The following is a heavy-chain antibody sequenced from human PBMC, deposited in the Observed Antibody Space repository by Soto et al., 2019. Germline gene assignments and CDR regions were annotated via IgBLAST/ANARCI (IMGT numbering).Heavy chain of an antibody. V-gene: IGHV1-18*01. CDR3: ARDQAVAGTLYYYGMDV. J-gene: IGHJ6*02. CDR2: ISAYNGNT. Sequence: ASVKVSCKASGYTFTSYGISWVRQAPGQGLEWMGWISAYNGNTNYAQKLQGRVTMTTDTSTSTAYMELRSLRSDDTAVYYCARDQAVAGTLYYYGMDVWGQGTTVTVSS. D-gene: IGHD6-19*01. CDR1: GYTFTSYG.